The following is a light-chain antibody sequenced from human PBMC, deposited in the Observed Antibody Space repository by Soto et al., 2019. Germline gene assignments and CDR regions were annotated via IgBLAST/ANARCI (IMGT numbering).Light chain of an antibody. CDR3: QQYNSYSWT. Sequence: DIQMTQSPSTLSASVGDGATITCRASQSISSWLAWYQQKPGKAPKLLIYDASSLESGVPSRFSGSGSGTEFTLTISSLQPDDFATYYCQQYNSYSWTFGQGTKVEI. CDR1: QSISSW. CDR2: DAS. J-gene: IGKJ1*01. V-gene: IGKV1-5*01.